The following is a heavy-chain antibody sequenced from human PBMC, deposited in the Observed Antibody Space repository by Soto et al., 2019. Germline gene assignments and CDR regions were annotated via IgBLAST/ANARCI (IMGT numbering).Heavy chain of an antibody. Sequence: SETLSLTCSVSVADINTYSWTWIRHPAGKGLEWIGRIYTSASINYNPSLKGRVTLSVDTSTNQVSLRLASVTAADTAIYYCARDREAGYNFYYGMDVWGQGTTVTVSS. V-gene: IGHV4-4*07. D-gene: IGHD6-19*01. CDR3: ARDREAGYNFYYGMDV. CDR1: VADINTYS. J-gene: IGHJ6*02. CDR2: IYTSASI.